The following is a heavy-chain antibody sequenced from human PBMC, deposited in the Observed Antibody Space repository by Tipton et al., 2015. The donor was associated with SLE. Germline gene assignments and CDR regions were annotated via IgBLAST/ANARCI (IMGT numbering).Heavy chain of an antibody. V-gene: IGHV3-21*04. J-gene: IGHJ4*02. CDR3: GKETGTIVVADY. Sequence: SLRLSCTGSGFIFNNYAISWVRQAPGKGLEWVSSIDILSDFNHADSVKGRFTVSRDKAKNSVFLQMDSLRAEDTAVYYCGKETGTIVVADYWGQGTLVTVSS. D-gene: IGHD2-21*01. CDR1: GFIFNNYA. CDR2: IDILSDF.